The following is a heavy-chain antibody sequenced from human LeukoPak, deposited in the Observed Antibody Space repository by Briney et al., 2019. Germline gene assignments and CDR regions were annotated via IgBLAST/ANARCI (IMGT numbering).Heavy chain of an antibody. V-gene: IGHV1-46*01. CDR2: INPSGGST. CDR1: GYTFTSYY. J-gene: IGHJ3*02. D-gene: IGHD3-9*01. CDR3: ARERARGGYFDWGYRGFDI. Sequence: ASVKVSCKASGYTFTSYYMHWVRQAPGQGLEWMGIINPSGGSTSYAQKFQGRVTMTRDTSTSTVYMELSSLRSEDTAVYYCARERARGGYFDWGYRGFDIWGQGTMVTVSS.